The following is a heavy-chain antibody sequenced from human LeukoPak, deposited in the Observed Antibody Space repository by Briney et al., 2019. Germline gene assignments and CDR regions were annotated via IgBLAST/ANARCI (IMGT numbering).Heavy chain of an antibody. V-gene: IGHV3-23*01. CDR3: ANPGRYSSGWVFPPCFDY. CDR2: INGDGGST. J-gene: IGHJ4*02. CDR1: GITFRSYA. D-gene: IGHD6-19*01. Sequence: GGSLRLSCAASGITFRSYAMSWVRQARGKGLEWVSAINGDGGSTYYADSVKGRFTISRDNSKNTLYLQMNSLRADDTAVYYCANPGRYSSGWVFPPCFDYWGQGTLVTVSS.